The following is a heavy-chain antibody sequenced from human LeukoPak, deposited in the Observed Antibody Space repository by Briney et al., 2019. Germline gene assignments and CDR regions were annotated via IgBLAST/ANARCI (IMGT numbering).Heavy chain of an antibody. D-gene: IGHD3-16*02. Sequence: GGSLRLSCAASGFSFSSYAMSWVRQAPGKGLEWVSVIYSGGSTYYADSVKGRFTISRDNSKNTLYLQMNSLRAEDTAVYYCASGIRSYRYCWGQGTLVTVSS. J-gene: IGHJ4*02. V-gene: IGHV3-66*01. CDR1: GFSFSSYA. CDR3: ASGIRSYRYC. CDR2: IYSGGST.